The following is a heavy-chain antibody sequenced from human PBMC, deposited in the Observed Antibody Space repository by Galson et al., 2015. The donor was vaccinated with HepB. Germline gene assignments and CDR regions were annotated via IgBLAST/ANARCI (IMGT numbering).Heavy chain of an antibody. CDR1: GFTFSSYA. V-gene: IGHV3-23*01. Sequence: SLRLSCAASGFTFSSYAMSWVRQAPGKGLEWVSAISGSGGSTYYADSVKGRFTISRDNSKNTLYLQMNSLRAEDTAVYYCAKDESGWLVHNWFDPWGQGALVTVSS. CDR2: ISGSGGST. D-gene: IGHD6-19*01. CDR3: AKDESGWLVHNWFDP. J-gene: IGHJ5*02.